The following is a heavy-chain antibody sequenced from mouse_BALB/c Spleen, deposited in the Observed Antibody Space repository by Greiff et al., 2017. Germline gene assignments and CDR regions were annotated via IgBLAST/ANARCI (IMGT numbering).Heavy chain of an antibody. J-gene: IGHJ4*01. CDR3: AREDYDVMFAMDY. CDR2: ISYDGSN. D-gene: IGHD2-4*01. Sequence: EVQLQQSGPGLVKPSQSLSLTCSVTGYSITSGYYWNWIRQFPGNKLEWMGYISYDGSNNYNPSLKNRISITRDTSKNQFFLKLNSVTTEDTATYYCAREDYDVMFAMDYWGQGTSVTVSS. V-gene: IGHV3-6*02. CDR1: GYSITSGYY.